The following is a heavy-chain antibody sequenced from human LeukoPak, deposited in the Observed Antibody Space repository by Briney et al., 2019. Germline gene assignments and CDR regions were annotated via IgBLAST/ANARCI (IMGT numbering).Heavy chain of an antibody. CDR3: ARVRDYYNCGYYDY. D-gene: IGHD3-22*01. J-gene: IGHJ4*02. V-gene: IGHV4-59*01. Sequence: TLSLTCTLSVGGLGGFLWTWLRQPPRGGLGWIGHKYYTVNTNYDPSINNRVSTSVDTSTKQFSLKLTTVTSADTAKYYCARVRDYYNCGYYDYWGQGTLVTVSS. CDR2: KYYTVNT. CDR1: VGGLGGFL.